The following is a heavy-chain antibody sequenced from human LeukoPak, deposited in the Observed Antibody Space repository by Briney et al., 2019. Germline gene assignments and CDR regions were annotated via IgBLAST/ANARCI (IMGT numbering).Heavy chain of an antibody. CDR2: INSDGSST. V-gene: IGHV3-74*03. CDR1: GFTFSSYW. J-gene: IGHJ4*02. Sequence: GGSLRLSCAASGFTFSSYWMHWVRHAPGKGLVWVSHINSDGSSTMYSDSVKGRFTISRDNAKNTLYLQMNSLRAEDTAVYYCARDPLSYHIDYWGQGTLVTVSS. D-gene: IGHD1-14*01. CDR3: ARDPLSYHIDY.